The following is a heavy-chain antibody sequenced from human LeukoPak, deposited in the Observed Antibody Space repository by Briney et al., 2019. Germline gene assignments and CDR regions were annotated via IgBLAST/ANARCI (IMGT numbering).Heavy chain of an antibody. CDR3: ARGGSGWWTTDAFDI. Sequence: ASVKVSCKASGYTFTSYDINWVRQATGQGREWMGWMNPNSGNTGYAQKFQGRVTITRNTSISTAYMELSSLRSEDTAVYYCARGGSGWWTTDAFDIWGQGTMVTVSS. CDR2: MNPNSGNT. D-gene: IGHD6-19*01. J-gene: IGHJ3*02. V-gene: IGHV1-8*03. CDR1: GYTFTSYD.